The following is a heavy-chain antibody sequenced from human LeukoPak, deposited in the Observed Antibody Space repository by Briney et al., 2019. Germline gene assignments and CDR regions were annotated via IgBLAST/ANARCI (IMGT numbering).Heavy chain of an antibody. D-gene: IGHD6-13*01. Sequence: GGSLRLSCAASGFTFSSYSMNWVRQAPGKGLEWVSYISSSSTIYYADSVKGRFTISRDNAKNSLYLQMNSLRAEDTAAYYCARDRLIAPRYFDLWGRGTLVTVSS. V-gene: IGHV3-48*01. J-gene: IGHJ2*01. CDR2: ISSSSTI. CDR3: ARDRLIAPRYFDL. CDR1: GFTFSSYS.